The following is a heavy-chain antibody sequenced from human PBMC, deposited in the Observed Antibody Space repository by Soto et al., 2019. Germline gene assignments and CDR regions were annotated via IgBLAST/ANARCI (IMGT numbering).Heavy chain of an antibody. D-gene: IGHD3-3*01. CDR2: ISSSSSTI. Sequence: EVQLVESGGGLVQPGGSLRLSCAASGFTFSSYSMNWVRQAPGKGLEWVSYISSSSSTIYYADSVKGRFTISRDHAKNSLYLQMTSLRAEDTAVYYCAREILCDFWSGYYQYSFDYLGQGTLVNVSS. V-gene: IGHV3-48*01. J-gene: IGHJ4*02. CDR3: AREILCDFWSGYYQYSFDY. CDR1: GFTFSSYS.